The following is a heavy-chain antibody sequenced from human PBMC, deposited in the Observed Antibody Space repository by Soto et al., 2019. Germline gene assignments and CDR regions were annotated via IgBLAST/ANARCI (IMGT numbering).Heavy chain of an antibody. V-gene: IGHV4-61*01. CDR3: ARDKILTGYNWFDP. CDR1: GGSVSSGSYY. J-gene: IGHJ5*02. D-gene: IGHD3-9*01. Sequence: SETLSLTCTVSGGSVSSGSYYWSWIRQPPGKGLEWIGYIYYSGSTNYNPSLKSRVTISVDTSKNQFSLKLSSVTAADTAVYYCARDKILTGYNWFDPWGQGTLVTVSS. CDR2: IYYSGST.